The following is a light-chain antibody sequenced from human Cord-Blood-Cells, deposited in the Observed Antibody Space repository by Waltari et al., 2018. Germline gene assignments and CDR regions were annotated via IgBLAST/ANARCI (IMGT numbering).Light chain of an antibody. Sequence: QSALTQPASVSGSPGQSITISCTGTSSDVGGYNYVSWYQQHPGKAPKLMFYDVSKRPSGVSNRFSGSKSGNTASLTISGLQAEDKADYYCSSYTSSSTFVVFGGGTKLTVL. CDR2: DVS. CDR3: SSYTSSSTFVV. V-gene: IGLV2-14*01. J-gene: IGLJ2*01. CDR1: SSDVGGYNY.